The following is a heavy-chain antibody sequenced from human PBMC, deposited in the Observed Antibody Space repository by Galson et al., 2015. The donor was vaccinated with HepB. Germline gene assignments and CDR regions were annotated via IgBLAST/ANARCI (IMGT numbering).Heavy chain of an antibody. CDR2: ASKTVPTT. CDR3: AKRDTISQYFFDY. J-gene: IGHJ4*02. V-gene: IGHV3-23*01. CDR1: GFTFSNYG. Sequence: SLRLSCAASGFTFSNYGMSWVRQAPGKGLEWVSTASKTVPTTYYADSVRGRFIISRDNSRNIVYLQMNSLRDEDTAVYYCAKRDTISQYFFDYWGQGILVTVSS. D-gene: IGHD3-3*02.